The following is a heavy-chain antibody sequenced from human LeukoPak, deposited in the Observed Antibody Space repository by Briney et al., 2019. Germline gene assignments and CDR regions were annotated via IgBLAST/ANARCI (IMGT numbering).Heavy chain of an antibody. Sequence: PGGSLRLSCAASGFTFSSYSMNWVRQAPGKGLEWVSYISSSSSTIYYADSVKGRFTISRDNAKNSLYLQMNSLRAEDTAVYYCARHEYSSGSYYFDYWGQGTLVTVSP. J-gene: IGHJ4*02. CDR2: ISSSSSTI. D-gene: IGHD6-19*01. CDR1: GFTFSSYS. CDR3: ARHEYSSGSYYFDY. V-gene: IGHV3-48*04.